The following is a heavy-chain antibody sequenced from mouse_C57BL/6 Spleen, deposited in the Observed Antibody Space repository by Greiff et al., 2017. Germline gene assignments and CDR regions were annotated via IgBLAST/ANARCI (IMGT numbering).Heavy chain of an antibody. CDR2: IDPENGDT. CDR1: GFNIKDDY. V-gene: IGHV14-4*01. CDR3: TRGLRREGDYAMDY. J-gene: IGHJ4*01. Sequence: VQLQQSGAELVRPGASVKLSCTASGFNIKDDYMHWVKQRPEQGLEWIGWIDPENGDTEYASKFQGKATITADTSSNTAYLQLSSLTSEDTAVYYCTRGLRREGDYAMDYWGQGTSVTVSS. D-gene: IGHD2-2*01.